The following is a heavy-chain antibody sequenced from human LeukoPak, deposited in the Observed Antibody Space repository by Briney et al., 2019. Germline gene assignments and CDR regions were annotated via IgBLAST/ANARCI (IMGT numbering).Heavy chain of an antibody. CDR3: ARHGGTLDYFDS. D-gene: IGHD1-26*01. CDR2: ISYGGAT. CDR1: NGSISTYY. V-gene: IGHV4-59*08. J-gene: IGHJ4*02. Sequence: SETLSLTCSVSNGSISTYYWSWIRQSPGKGLVWIGYISYGGATTYNPSLKRRVTISVDSPKNHFSLRLTSLTAADTALYYCARHGGTLDYFDSWGPGSLVTVSS.